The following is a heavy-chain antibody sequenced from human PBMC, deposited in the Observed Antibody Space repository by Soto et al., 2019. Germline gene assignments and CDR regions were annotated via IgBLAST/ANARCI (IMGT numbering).Heavy chain of an antibody. CDR3: ARESYGSGSFDY. J-gene: IGHJ4*02. CDR1: GFTFSSYG. D-gene: IGHD3-10*01. CDR2: IWYDGSNK. Sequence: VQLVESGGGVVQPGRSLRLSCAASGFTFSSYGMHWVRQAPGKGLEWVAVIWYDGSNKYYADSVKGRFTISRDNSKNTLYLQMNSLRAEDTAVYYCARESYGSGSFDYWGQGTLVTVSS. V-gene: IGHV3-33*01.